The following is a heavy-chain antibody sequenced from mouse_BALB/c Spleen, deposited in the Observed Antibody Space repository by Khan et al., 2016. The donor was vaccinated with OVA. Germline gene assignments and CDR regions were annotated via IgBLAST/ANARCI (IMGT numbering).Heavy chain of an antibody. J-gene: IGHJ1*01. Sequence: QLQESGPGLVKPSQSLSLTCTVTGYSITSDYAWNWIRQFPGNKLEWMGYISYSGSTGYNPSLNSRLSITRDTSNHQFFLQLNSVTTEDTAIYYCARRYYYGHGYFDVGGAGTTVTVSS. CDR1: GYSITSDYA. V-gene: IGHV3-2*02. CDR2: ISYSGST. CDR3: ARRYYYGHGYFDV. D-gene: IGHD1-1*01.